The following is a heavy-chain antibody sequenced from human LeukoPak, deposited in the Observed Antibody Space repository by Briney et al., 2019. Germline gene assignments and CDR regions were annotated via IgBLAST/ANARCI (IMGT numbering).Heavy chain of an antibody. CDR1: GYSISSGSY. J-gene: IGHJ4*02. CDR2: IHHSGST. D-gene: IGHD3-22*01. CDR3: ARDISGYSLYYFDS. V-gene: IGHV4-38-2*02. Sequence: KPSETLSLTCSVSGYSISSGSYWGWIRQPPGKGLEWIGSIHHSGSTFSNPSLESRVTLSVDTSKNQFSLKMSSVTAADTAVYYCARDISGYSLYYFDSWGQGTLVAVSS.